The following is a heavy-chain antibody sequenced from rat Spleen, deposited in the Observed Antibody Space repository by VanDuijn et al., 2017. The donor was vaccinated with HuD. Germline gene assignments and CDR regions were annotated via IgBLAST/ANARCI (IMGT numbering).Heavy chain of an antibody. CDR2: INKDSTTI. J-gene: IGHJ3*01. V-gene: IGHV4-2*01. CDR3: ARHYYDGYWGVMDA. D-gene: IGHD1-12*03. CDR1: GFNFNDYW. Sequence: EVKLVESGGGLVQPGRSLKLSCAASGFNFNDYWMGWVRQAPGKGLEWIGEINKDSTTINYTPSLKDKFTISRDNVQNTLYLQMSKLGSEDTAIYYCARHYYDGYWGVMDAWGQGTLVTVSS.